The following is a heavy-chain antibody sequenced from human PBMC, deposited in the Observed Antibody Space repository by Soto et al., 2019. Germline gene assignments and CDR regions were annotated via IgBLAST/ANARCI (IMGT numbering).Heavy chain of an antibody. J-gene: IGHJ6*02. CDR2: IYSGGST. CDR1: GFTVSINY. CDR3: AVVPAANGHYGMDV. Sequence: GGSLRLSCAASGFTVSINYMSWVRQAPGKGLEWVSVIYSGGSTYYADSVKGRFTISRDNAKNSLYLQMNSLRAEDTAVYYCAVVPAANGHYGMDVWGQGTTVTVS. V-gene: IGHV3-53*01. D-gene: IGHD2-2*01.